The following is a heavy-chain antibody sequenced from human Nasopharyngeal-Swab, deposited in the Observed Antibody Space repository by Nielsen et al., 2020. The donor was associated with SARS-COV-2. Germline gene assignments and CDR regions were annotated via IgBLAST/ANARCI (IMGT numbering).Heavy chain of an antibody. CDR2: INAGNGNT. CDR1: GYTFTSYA. D-gene: IGHD6-13*01. J-gene: IGHJ6*02. V-gene: IGHV1-3*01. Sequence: ASVKVSCKASGYTFTSYAMHWVRQAPGKRREGMGGINAGNGNTKYSQKFQGRVTITRDTSASTAYMELSSLRSEDTAVYYCARSFYSSSWYSHPAYYYYGMDVWGQGTTVTVSS. CDR3: ARSFYSSSWYSHPAYYYYGMDV.